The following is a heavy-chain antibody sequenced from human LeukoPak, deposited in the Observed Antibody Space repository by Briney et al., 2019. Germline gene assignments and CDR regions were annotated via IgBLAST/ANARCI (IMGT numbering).Heavy chain of an antibody. CDR2: IYYSGST. V-gene: IGHV4-59*08. Sequence: KSSETLSLTCTVSGGSISSYYWSWIRQPPGKGLEWIGYIYYSGSTNYNPSLKSRVAISVDTSKNQFSLKLSSVTAADTAVYYCARHPYSSSWYDPHWSDPWGQGTLVTVSS. D-gene: IGHD6-13*01. J-gene: IGHJ5*02. CDR1: GGSISSYY. CDR3: ARHPYSSSWYDPHWSDP.